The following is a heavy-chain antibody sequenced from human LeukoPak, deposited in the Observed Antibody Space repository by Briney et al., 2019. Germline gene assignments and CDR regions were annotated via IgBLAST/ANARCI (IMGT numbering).Heavy chain of an antibody. CDR1: GCSISSGDYY. CDR2: IYYSGST. Sequence: PSQTLSLTCTVSGCSISSGDYYWSWIRQPPGKGLEWIGYIYYSGSTYYNPSLKSRVTISVDTSKNQFSLKLSSVTAADTAVYYCARYHDYGDYLHYGMDVWGQGTTVTVSS. V-gene: IGHV4-30-4*01. CDR3: ARYHDYGDYLHYGMDV. J-gene: IGHJ6*02. D-gene: IGHD4-17*01.